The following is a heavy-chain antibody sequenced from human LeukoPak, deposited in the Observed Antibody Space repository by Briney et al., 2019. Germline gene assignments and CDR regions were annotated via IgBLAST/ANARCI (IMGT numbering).Heavy chain of an antibody. J-gene: IGHJ5*02. CDR1: GGSISSSSYY. V-gene: IGHV4-39*01. CDR3: ARHLSYGDHFFRLATEFDP. CDR2: IYYSGST. Sequence: PSETLSLTCTVSGGSISSSSYYWGWIRQPPGKGLEWIGSIYYSGSTYYNPSLKSRVTISVDTSKNQFSLKLSSVTAADTAVYYCARHLSYGDHFFRLATEFDPWGQGTLVTVSS. D-gene: IGHD4-17*01.